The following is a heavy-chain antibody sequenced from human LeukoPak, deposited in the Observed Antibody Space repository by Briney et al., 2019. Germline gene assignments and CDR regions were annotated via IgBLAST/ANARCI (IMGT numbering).Heavy chain of an antibody. CDR3: ATGPLGQLVARDEYFQP. CDR1: GYTLTELS. D-gene: IGHD6-6*01. Sequence: ASVKVSCKASGYTLTELSMHWVRQAPGKGLEWMGGFDPEDGETIYAQKFQGRVTMTEDTSTGTAYMELSSLRSEDTAVYYCATGPLGQLVARDEYFQPWGQGTLVTVSS. CDR2: FDPEDGET. J-gene: IGHJ1*01. V-gene: IGHV1-24*01.